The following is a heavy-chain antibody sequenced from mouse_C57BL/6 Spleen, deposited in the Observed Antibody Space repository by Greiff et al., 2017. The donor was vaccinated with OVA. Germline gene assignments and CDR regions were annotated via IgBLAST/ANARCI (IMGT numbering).Heavy chain of an antibody. CDR3: ARHEEGYYYGSSYPFDY. CDR2: FYPGSGSI. D-gene: IGHD1-1*01. J-gene: IGHJ2*01. V-gene: IGHV1-62-2*01. CDR1: GYTFTEYT. Sequence: VKLQESGAELVKPGASVKLSCKASGYTFTEYTIHWVKQRSGQGLEWIGWFYPGSGSIKYNEKFKDKATLTADKSSSTVYMELSRLTSEDSAVYFCARHEEGYYYGSSYPFDYWGQGTTLTVSS.